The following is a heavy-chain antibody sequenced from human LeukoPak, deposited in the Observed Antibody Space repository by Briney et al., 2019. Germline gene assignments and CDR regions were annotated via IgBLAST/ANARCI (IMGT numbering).Heavy chain of an antibody. CDR2: INSGGSTI. CDR1: GFTFSSYE. D-gene: IGHD5-12*01. Sequence: GGSLRLSCAASGFTFSSYEMNWVRQAPGKGLEWVSYINSGGSTIYYADSVKGRFTISRDNAKNSLYLQMNSLRAEDTAVYYCARERRPPYIVATDYWGQKTLV. CDR3: ARERRPPYIVATDY. J-gene: IGHJ4*02. V-gene: IGHV3-48*03.